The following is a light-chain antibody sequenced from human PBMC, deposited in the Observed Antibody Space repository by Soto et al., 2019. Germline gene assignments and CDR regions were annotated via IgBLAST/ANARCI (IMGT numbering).Light chain of an antibody. CDR1: SGHNSYA. V-gene: IGLV4-69*01. J-gene: IGLJ3*02. Sequence: QPVLTQSPSASASLGASVKLTCTLSSGHNSYAIAWHQQQPDKGPRYLMKLHSDGSHSKGDGIPDRFSGSSSGAERYLTISSLQSEDEADYYCQTWGTGIGVFGGGTQLTVL. CDR3: QTWGTGIGV. CDR2: LHSDGSH.